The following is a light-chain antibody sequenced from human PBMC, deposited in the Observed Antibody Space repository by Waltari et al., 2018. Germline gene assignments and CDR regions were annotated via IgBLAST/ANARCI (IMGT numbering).Light chain of an antibody. V-gene: IGKV3-20*01. CDR1: QSVSSSY. Sequence: EIVLTQSPGTLSLSPGERATLSCRASQSVSSSYLAWDQQKPGPAPRLLIYGASSRATGIPDRFSGSGSGTDFTLTISRLEPEDFAVYYCQQYSSSPYTFGQGTKLEIK. J-gene: IGKJ2*01. CDR3: QQYSSSPYT. CDR2: GAS.